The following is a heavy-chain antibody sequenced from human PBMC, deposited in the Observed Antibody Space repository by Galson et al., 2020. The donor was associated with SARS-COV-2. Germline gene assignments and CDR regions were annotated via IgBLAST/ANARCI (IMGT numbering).Heavy chain of an antibody. V-gene: IGHV1-2*06. J-gene: IGHJ4*02. Sequence: ASVKVSCKASGYTFTAYYMDWVRQAPGQGLEWMGRINPKTGGTNYAQKFQGRVTMTRDTSSTTAYMELSRLRSDDTAVYFCATLTGDESDYFGDWGQGILVTVSS. CDR2: INPKTGGT. CDR1: GYTFTAYY. CDR3: ATLTGDESDYFGD. D-gene: IGHD7-27*01.